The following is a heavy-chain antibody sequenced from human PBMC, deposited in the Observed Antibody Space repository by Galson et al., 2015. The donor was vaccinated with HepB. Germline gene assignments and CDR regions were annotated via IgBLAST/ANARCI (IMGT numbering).Heavy chain of an antibody. Sequence: SVKVSCKVSGYTLTELSMHWVRQAPGKGLEWMGGFDPEDGETIYAQKFQGRVTMTEDTSTDTAYMELSSLRSEDTAVYYCATDWALINSASSSDRKFYYSYGMDVWGQGTTVTVSS. CDR3: ATDWALINSASSSDRKFYYSYGMDV. CDR1: GYTLTELS. V-gene: IGHV1-24*01. CDR2: FDPEDGET. D-gene: IGHD6-6*01. J-gene: IGHJ6*02.